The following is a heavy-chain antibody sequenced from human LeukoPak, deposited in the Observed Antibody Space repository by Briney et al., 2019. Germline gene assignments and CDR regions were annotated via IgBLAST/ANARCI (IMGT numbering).Heavy chain of an antibody. Sequence: PSETLSLTCTVSDGSISSYYWSWIRQPPGKGLEWIGYIYYSGSSNYNPSLRSRVTISVDTSKSQFSLKLSSVTAADPAVYYCASTLYRSGWFYFDYWGQGALVTVSS. D-gene: IGHD6-19*01. J-gene: IGHJ4*02. CDR3: ASTLYRSGWFYFDY. V-gene: IGHV4-59*08. CDR1: DGSISSYY. CDR2: IYYSGSS.